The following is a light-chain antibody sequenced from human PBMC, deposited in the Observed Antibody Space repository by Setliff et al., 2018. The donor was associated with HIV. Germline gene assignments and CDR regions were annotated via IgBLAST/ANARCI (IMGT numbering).Light chain of an antibody. CDR1: NSDIGSYDF. V-gene: IGLV2-14*01. CDR2: EVT. Sequence: QSVLTQPASVSGSPGQSITISCTGSNSDIGSYDFVSWYQHHPGKAPKLMIYEVTNRPSGVSNRFSASKSGNTASLTISGPRTEDEADYYCSSYTNISTRVFGTGTKVTVL. J-gene: IGLJ1*01. CDR3: SSYTNISTRV.